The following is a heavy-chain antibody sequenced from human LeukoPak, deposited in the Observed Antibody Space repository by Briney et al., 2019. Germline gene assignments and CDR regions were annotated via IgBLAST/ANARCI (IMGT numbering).Heavy chain of an antibody. Sequence: GGSLRLSCAASGFTFSSYSMNWVRQAPGKGLEWVSSISSSSSYIYYADSVKGRFTISRDNAKNSLYLQMNSLRAEDTAVYYCARDEPSPDSTDLDYWGQGTLVTVSS. V-gene: IGHV3-21*01. CDR3: ARDEPSPDSTDLDY. D-gene: IGHD2/OR15-2a*01. CDR2: ISSSSSYI. CDR1: GFTFSSYS. J-gene: IGHJ4*02.